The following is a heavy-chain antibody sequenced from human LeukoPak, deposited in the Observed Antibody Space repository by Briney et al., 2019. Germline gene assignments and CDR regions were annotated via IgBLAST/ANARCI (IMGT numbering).Heavy chain of an antibody. V-gene: IGHV3-23*01. D-gene: IGHD6-13*01. Sequence: GGSLRLSCAASGFTFSSSAMSWVRQAPGKGLEWVSNISGSGSGGSTYYADSVKGRFTISRDNSKNTLYLQMNSLRAEDTAVYYCARDLFSWAAGSVVPLEWGQDYWGQGTLVTVSS. CDR3: ARDLFSWAAGSVVPLEWGQDY. J-gene: IGHJ4*02. CDR1: GFTFSSSA. CDR2: ISGSGSGGST.